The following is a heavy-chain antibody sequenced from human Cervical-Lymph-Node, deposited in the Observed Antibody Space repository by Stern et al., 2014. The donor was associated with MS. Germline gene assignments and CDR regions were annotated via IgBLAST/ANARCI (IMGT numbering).Heavy chain of an antibody. CDR2: TSTYNDDT. CDR3: ARGRSGHNLDY. D-gene: IGHD2-15*01. J-gene: IGHJ4*02. V-gene: IGHV1-18*01. CDR1: GYTFNTYD. Sequence: VQLVESGAEVKKPGASVKVSCKTSGYTFNTYDINWVRQAPGKGLEWMGWTSTYNDDTKYARRLQGRVIMTTDTSTNTAYMELRSLTSDDSAVYYCARGRSGHNLDYWGQGTLVTVSS.